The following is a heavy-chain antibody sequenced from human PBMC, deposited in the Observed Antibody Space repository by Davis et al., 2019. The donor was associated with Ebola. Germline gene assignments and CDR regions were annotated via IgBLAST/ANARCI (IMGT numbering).Heavy chain of an antibody. V-gene: IGHV1-69*02. D-gene: IGHD1-26*01. CDR2: IIPILGIA. Sequence: SVKVSCKASGYTFTGYYMHWVRQAPGQGLEWMGRIIPILGIANYAQKFQGRVTITADKSTSTAYMELSSLRSEDTAVYYCARRVGATTRYYYYGMDVWGQGTTVTVSS. J-gene: IGHJ6*02. CDR3: ARRVGATTRYYYYGMDV. CDR1: GYTFTGYY.